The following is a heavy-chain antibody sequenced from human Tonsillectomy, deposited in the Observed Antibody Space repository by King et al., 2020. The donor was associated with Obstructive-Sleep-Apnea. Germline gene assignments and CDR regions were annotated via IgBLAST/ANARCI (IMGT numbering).Heavy chain of an antibody. J-gene: IGHJ6*02. CDR2: ITSRSSPI. CDR1: GFTFGSYS. CDR3: ARARPNDGDHDYYYAMDV. Sequence: QLVQCGGGLVQPGGSLRHSCAASGFTFGSYSMNWVRQAPGKGLEWVSYITSRSSPIYYADSVKGRFTISRDNAKNSLYLQMNSMRAGDTAVYYCARARPNDGDHDYYYAMDVWGQGTTVTVSS. D-gene: IGHD4-17*01. V-gene: IGHV3-48*04.